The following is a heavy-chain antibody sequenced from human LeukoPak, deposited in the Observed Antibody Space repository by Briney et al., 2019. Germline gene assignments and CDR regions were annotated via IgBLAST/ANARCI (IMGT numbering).Heavy chain of an antibody. V-gene: IGHV4-59*01. CDR2: IQDRGST. Sequence: SETLSLTCTVSGGSISSYYWSWIRQPPGKGLEWIGNIQDRGSTNYNPSLKSRVTISVDTSKDQFSLKLSSVTAADTAVYYCARTTGWAYYFDSWGQGALVTVSS. D-gene: IGHD1-14*01. J-gene: IGHJ4*02. CDR3: ARTTGWAYYFDS. CDR1: GGSISSYY.